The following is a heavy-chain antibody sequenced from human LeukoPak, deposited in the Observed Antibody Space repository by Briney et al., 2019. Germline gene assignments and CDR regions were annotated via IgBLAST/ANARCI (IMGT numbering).Heavy chain of an antibody. CDR2: IGTAGDT. D-gene: IGHD3-9*01. CDR3: ARGWFDAFDI. CDR1: GFTFSSYD. V-gene: IGHV3-13*01. J-gene: IGHJ3*02. Sequence: PGGSLRLSCAASGFTFSSYDMHWVRQATGKGLEWVSAIGTAGDTYYPGSVKGPFTISREYAKNSLYLQMNSLRAGDTAVYYCARGWFDAFDIWGQGTMVTVSS.